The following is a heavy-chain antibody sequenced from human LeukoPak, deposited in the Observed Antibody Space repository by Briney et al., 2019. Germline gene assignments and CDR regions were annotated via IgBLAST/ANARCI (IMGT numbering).Heavy chain of an antibody. J-gene: IGHJ4*02. Sequence: GGSLRLSCAASGFTFSSYAMSWVRQAPGKGLEWVSAISGSGGSTYYVDSVKGRFTISRDNSKNTLYLQMNSLRAEDTAVYYCAREYSSSSYFDYWGQGTLVTVSS. D-gene: IGHD6-6*01. V-gene: IGHV3-23*01. CDR3: AREYSSSSYFDY. CDR2: ISGSGGST. CDR1: GFTFSSYA.